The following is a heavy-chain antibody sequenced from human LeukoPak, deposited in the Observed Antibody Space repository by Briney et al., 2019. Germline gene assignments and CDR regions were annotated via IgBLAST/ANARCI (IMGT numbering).Heavy chain of an antibody. CDR2: ISDTGDTT. D-gene: IGHD3-16*01. V-gene: IGHV3-23*01. CDR1: GFTFSSYA. J-gene: IGHJ4*02. CDR3: AKDRWGSSRSRPSDY. Sequence: PGGSLRLSCAASGFTFSSYAMSWVRQAPGKGLEWVSSISDTGDTTYYADSVKGRFSISRDNSRNTLDLQMNSLRAEDTAVYYCAKDRWGSSRSRPSDYWGQGSLVTVSS.